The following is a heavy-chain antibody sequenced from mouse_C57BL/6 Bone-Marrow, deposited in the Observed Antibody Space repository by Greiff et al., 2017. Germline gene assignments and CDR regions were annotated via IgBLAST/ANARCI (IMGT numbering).Heavy chain of an antibody. D-gene: IGHD1-1*01. V-gene: IGHV5-9*01. CDR2: ISGGGGNT. CDR3: TRQVTTVLATKYFDV. CDR1: GFTFSSYT. Sequence: EVKLVESGGGLVKPGGSLKLSCAASGFTFSSYTMSWVRQTPEKRLQWVAAISGGGGNTYYPHCVKGRFTISRDNDKNILYQQMSSLRSEDTTLYYCTRQVTTVLATKYFDVWGTGTTVTVSS. J-gene: IGHJ1*03.